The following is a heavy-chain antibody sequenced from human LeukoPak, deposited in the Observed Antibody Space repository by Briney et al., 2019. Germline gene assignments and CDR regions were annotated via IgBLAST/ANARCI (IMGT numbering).Heavy chain of an antibody. D-gene: IGHD3-22*01. CDR1: GFSVNNNY. J-gene: IGHJ3*02. V-gene: IGHV3-66*01. Sequence: GGSLRLSCAASGFSVNNNYMSWVRQAPGKGLEWVSVIYGGASTYYADSVKGRFIISRDDSKNTLYLQSNSLRVEDTAVYYCARDAYYYDSSGYSDDAFDIWGQGTMVTVSS. CDR3: ARDAYYYDSSGYSDDAFDI. CDR2: IYGGAST.